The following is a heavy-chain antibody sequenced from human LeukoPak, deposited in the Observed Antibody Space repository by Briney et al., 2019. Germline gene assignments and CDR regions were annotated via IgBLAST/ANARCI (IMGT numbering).Heavy chain of an antibody. Sequence: PGRSLRLSCAASGFTFSSYVMHWVRQAPGKGLEWVAIISYDGSNEYYADSVKGRFTISRDNSKNTLDLQMNSLRAEDTAVYYCVRGVSGYYMDVWGKGTTVTVSS. J-gene: IGHJ6*03. CDR2: ISYDGSNE. CDR3: VRGVSGYYMDV. CDR1: GFTFSSYV. D-gene: IGHD1-26*01. V-gene: IGHV3-30*04.